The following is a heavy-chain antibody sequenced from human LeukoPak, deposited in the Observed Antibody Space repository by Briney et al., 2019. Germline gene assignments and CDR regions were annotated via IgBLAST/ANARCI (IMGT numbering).Heavy chain of an antibody. D-gene: IGHD1-26*01. CDR3: ATQGIYSGSYYGV. Sequence: GGSLRLSCTASGFTFSDYYMNWIRQAPGKGLEWISYITSSGSYTKYADSVKGRFTMSRDNAKNSLYLQMNSLRAEDTAVYYCATQGIYSGSYYGVWGQGTLVTVSS. V-gene: IGHV3-11*06. J-gene: IGHJ1*01. CDR2: ITSSGSYT. CDR1: GFTFSDYY.